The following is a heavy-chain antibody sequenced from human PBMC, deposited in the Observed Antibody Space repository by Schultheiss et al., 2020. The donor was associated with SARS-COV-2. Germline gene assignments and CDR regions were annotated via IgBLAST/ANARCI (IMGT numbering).Heavy chain of an antibody. Sequence: SETLSLTCAVYGESFSGYYWSWVRQPPGKGLEWIGEIYHSGSTNYSPSLKSRVTISVDKSKNQFSLKLSSVTAADTAVYYCATSSGGSWEDFDYWGQGIPVTVSS. CDR3: ATSSGGSWEDFDY. CDR1: GESFSGYY. J-gene: IGHJ4*02. V-gene: IGHV4-34*01. CDR2: IYHSGST. D-gene: IGHD2-15*01.